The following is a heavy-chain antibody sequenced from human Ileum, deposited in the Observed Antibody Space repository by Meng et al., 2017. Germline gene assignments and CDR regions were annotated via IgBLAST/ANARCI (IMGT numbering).Heavy chain of an antibody. J-gene: IGHJ4*02. Sequence: SETLSLTCTVSGGSVSSGSYYWSWIRPPPGKGLEWIGYIYYSGSTNYNPSLKSRVTIAVDTSKNQFSLKLSSVTAADTAVYYCARLSSSGYYPYYFDYWGQGTLVTVSS. CDR2: IYYSGST. D-gene: IGHD3-22*01. V-gene: IGHV4-61*01. CDR1: GGSVSSGSYY. CDR3: ARLSSSGYYPYYFDY.